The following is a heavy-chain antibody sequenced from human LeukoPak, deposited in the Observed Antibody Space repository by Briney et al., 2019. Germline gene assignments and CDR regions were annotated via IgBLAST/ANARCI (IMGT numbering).Heavy chain of an antibody. J-gene: IGHJ4*02. V-gene: IGHV3-30*18. CDR1: GFTFSSYG. D-gene: IGHD3-22*01. Sequence: PGRSLRLSCAASGFTFSSYGMHWVRQAPGKGLEWVAVISYDGSNKYYADSAKGRFTISRDNSKNTLYLQMNSLRAEDTAVYYCAKTGGPGPGYYDSSGYEALDYWGQGTLVTVSS. CDR2: ISYDGSNK. CDR3: AKTGGPGPGYYDSSGYEALDY.